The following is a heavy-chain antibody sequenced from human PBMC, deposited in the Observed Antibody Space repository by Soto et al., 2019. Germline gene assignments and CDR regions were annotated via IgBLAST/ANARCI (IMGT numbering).Heavy chain of an antibody. Sequence: QVQLVQSGAEVKKPGASVKVSCKASGYTFTSYDINWVRQATGQGLEWMGWMNPNSGNTGYAQKFQGRVTMTRNTSISTAYMELSSLGSEDTAVYYCARGPLRLSGSYKSVYYYGMDVWGQGTTVTVSS. J-gene: IGHJ6*02. CDR1: GYTFTSYD. CDR2: MNPNSGNT. V-gene: IGHV1-8*01. CDR3: ARGPLRLSGSYKSVYYYGMDV. D-gene: IGHD1-26*01.